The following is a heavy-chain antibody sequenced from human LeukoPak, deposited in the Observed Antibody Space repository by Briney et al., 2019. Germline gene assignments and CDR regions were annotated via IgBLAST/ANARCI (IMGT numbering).Heavy chain of an antibody. J-gene: IGHJ6*02. D-gene: IGHD5/OR15-5a*01. CDR2: IIPIFGIA. CDR3: ARGFYESWMDV. Sequence: SVTLSCKASGGTFSSYAISWVRQAPGQGLEWMGRIIPIFGIANYAQRFQGRVTITVDKSTSTAYMELSSLRSEDTAVYYCARGFYESWMDVWGQGTTVTVSS. V-gene: IGHV1-69*04. CDR1: GGTFSSYA.